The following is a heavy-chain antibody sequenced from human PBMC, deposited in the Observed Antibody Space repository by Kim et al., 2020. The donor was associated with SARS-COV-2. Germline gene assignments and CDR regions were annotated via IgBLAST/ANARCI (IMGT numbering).Heavy chain of an antibody. Sequence: GGSLRLSCAASGFTFNNYYMTWVRPAPGKGLEWVANINQDGSGKYYVDSVKGRFTISRDNAKNSLYLQMDSLTAEDTAVYYCARGLTGTSSYYWGQGTLV. V-gene: IGHV3-7*01. CDR1: GFTFNNYY. D-gene: IGHD2-2*01. J-gene: IGHJ4*02. CDR3: ARGLTGTSSYY. CDR2: INQDGSGK.